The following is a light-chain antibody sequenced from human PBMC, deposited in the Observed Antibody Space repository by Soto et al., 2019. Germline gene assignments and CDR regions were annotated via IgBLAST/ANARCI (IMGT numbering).Light chain of an antibody. V-gene: IGKV3-15*01. CDR3: QQYNNWPLT. Sequence: EIVMTQSPATLSASPGERATLSCRASQSVRSNLAWYQQKPGQAPRLLIYGASSRATGIPVRFSGSGSGTEFTLTISSLQSEDFAVYYCQQYNNWPLTFGQGTRLEIK. CDR2: GAS. CDR1: QSVRSN. J-gene: IGKJ5*01.